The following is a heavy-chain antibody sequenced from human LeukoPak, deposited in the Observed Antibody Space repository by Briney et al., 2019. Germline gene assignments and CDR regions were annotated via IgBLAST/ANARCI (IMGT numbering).Heavy chain of an antibody. V-gene: IGHV4-4*09. CDR3: ARRGRHMDV. J-gene: IGHJ6*03. D-gene: IGHD1-14*01. CDR1: GGSISSYY. CDR2: IYTSGST. Sequence: PSETLSLTCTVSGGSISSYYWSWIRQPPGKGLEWIGYIYTSGSTNYNPSLKSRVTISVDTSKNQFSLKLSSVTAADTAVYYCARRGRHMDVWGKGTTVTVSS.